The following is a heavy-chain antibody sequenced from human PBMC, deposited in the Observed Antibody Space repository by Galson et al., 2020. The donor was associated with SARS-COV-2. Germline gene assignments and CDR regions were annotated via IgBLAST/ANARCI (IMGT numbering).Heavy chain of an antibody. CDR1: GYTLTELS. Sequence: ASVKVSCKVSGYTLTELSMHWVRQAPGKGLEWMGGFDPEDGETIYAQKFQGRVTMTEDTSTDTAYMELSSLRSEDTAVYYCATTSPMLWTNWFDPWGQGTLVTVSS. V-gene: IGHV1-24*01. J-gene: IGHJ5*02. CDR2: FDPEDGET. CDR3: ATTSPMLWTNWFDP. D-gene: IGHD2-21*01.